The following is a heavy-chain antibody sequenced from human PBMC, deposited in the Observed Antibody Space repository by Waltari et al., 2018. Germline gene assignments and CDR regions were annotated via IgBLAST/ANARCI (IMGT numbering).Heavy chain of an antibody. V-gene: IGHV3-7*01. J-gene: IGHJ4*02. CDR1: GLRVSNDW. D-gene: IGHD6-13*01. Sequence: EVQLVESGGGLAQPGGSLRLSCAASGLRVSNDWMTWVRQASGKGPEWVANIKQDGSEKFYLDSVKGRFTISRDNAKSSLYLQMNNLRVEDTAVYYCTRGGRDSSWYWRDWGQGTLVTVSS. CDR3: TRGGRDSSWYWRD. CDR2: IKQDGSEK.